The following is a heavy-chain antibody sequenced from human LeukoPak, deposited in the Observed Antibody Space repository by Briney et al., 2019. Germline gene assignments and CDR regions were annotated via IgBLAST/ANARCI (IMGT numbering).Heavy chain of an antibody. CDR2: INSDGSRT. V-gene: IGHV3-74*01. J-gene: IGHJ4*02. D-gene: IGHD3-10*01. Sequence: GGSLRLSCAASEFAFSSYWMHWVRQAPGKGLVWVSRINSDGSRTSYANSVKGRFTISRDNARSTLYLQMNSLRVEDTAVYYCAGGGAVYGLNWGQGTLVTVSS. CDR3: AGGGAVYGLN. CDR1: EFAFSSYW.